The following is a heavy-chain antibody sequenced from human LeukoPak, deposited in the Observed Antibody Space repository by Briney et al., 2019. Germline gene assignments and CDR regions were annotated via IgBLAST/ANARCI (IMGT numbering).Heavy chain of an antibody. D-gene: IGHD6-19*01. J-gene: IGHJ4*02. Sequence: SETLSLTCTVSGGSVTSVSNYWGWIRQPPGEGLELIGSVDYSGRTYYNPSLQSRATISVDTSKNQFSLKMISVTAADTAVFYCARAGYTSGWYGRFYFDYWGQGSLVAVSS. CDR3: ARAGYTSGWYGRFYFDY. V-gene: IGHV4-39*01. CDR1: GGSVTSVSNY. CDR2: VDYSGRT.